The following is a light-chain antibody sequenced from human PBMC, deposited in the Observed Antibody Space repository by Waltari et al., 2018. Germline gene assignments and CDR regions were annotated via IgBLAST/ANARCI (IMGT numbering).Light chain of an antibody. Sequence: AIQMTQSPSSLSASVGDRVTITCRASQGIRSDLGWYQQKPWKAPKLLIYAASTLQSGVPSRFSGSGSGTDFTLTSSSLQPEDFATYYCLQDDNYPRTFGQGTKVEIK. V-gene: IGKV1-6*02. CDR2: AAS. J-gene: IGKJ1*01. CDR1: QGIRSD. CDR3: LQDDNYPRT.